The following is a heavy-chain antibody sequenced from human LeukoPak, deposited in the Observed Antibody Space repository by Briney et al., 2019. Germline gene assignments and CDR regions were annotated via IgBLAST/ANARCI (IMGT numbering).Heavy chain of an antibody. J-gene: IGHJ6*03. CDR3: ASCSSSRCDVSHCYMDV. CDR2: INPSGGST. D-gene: IGHD2-2*01. Sequence: ASVKVSCKASGYTFISYSMHWVRQAPGQGLEWMGIINPSGGSTSYAPKFQGRVTMTRDTSTSTVYMELSSLRSEDTAVYYCASCSSSRCDVSHCYMDVWGKGTTVTVSS. V-gene: IGHV1-46*01. CDR1: GYTFISYS.